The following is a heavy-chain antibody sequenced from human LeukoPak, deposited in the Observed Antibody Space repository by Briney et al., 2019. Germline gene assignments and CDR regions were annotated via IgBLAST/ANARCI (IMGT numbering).Heavy chain of an antibody. Sequence: GGSLRLSCAASGCAFSLYWMGWVRQAPGKGLQWVANIKQDGSETYYVDSVKGRFTISGDNAKNSLYLQMNSLRAGDTPVYYCARGSNGAFDSWGQGTLVTVSS. CDR3: ARGSNGAFDS. D-gene: IGHD1-1*01. V-gene: IGHV3-7*05. J-gene: IGHJ4*02. CDR1: GCAFSLYW. CDR2: IKQDGSET.